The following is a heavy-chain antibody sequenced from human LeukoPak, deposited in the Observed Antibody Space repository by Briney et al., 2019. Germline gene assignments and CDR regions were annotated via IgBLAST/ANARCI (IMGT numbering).Heavy chain of an antibody. CDR1: GDSVSSNSAA. CDR2: TYYRSKWYN. V-gene: IGHV6-1*01. CDR3: ARGPNFNYDFWSGSRSGYYY. D-gene: IGHD3-3*01. J-gene: IGHJ4*02. Sequence: SQTLSLTCAISGDSVSSNSAAWNWIRQSPSRGLEWLGRTYYRSKWYNDYAVSVKSRITINPDTSKNQFSLQLNSVTPEDTAVYYCARGPNFNYDFWSGSRSGYYYWGQGTLVTVSS.